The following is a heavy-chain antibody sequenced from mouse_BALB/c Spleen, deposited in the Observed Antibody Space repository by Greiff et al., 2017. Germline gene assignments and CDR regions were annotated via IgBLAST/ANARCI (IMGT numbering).Heavy chain of an antibody. CDR3: VSPPPFAY. CDR2: IWTGGGT. Sequence: VKLMESGPGLVAPSQSLSITCTVSGFSLTSYDISWIRQPPGKGLEWLGVIWTGGGTNYNSAFMSRLSISKDNSKSQVFLKMNSLQTDDTAIYYCVSPPPFAYWGQGTLVTVSA. V-gene: IGHV2-9-2*01. CDR1: GFSLTSYD. J-gene: IGHJ3*01.